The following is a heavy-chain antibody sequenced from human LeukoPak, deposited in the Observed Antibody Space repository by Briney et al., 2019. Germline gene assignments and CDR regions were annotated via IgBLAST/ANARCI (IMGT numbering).Heavy chain of an antibody. CDR2: IYPGDSDT. Sequence: GESLKISCKGSGYSFTSYWIGWVRQMPGKGLEWMGIIYPGDSDTRYSPSFQGQVTISADKSISTAYLQWSSLKASDTAMYYCARPRGHIAAALYYFDYWGQGTLVTVSS. V-gene: IGHV5-51*01. CDR1: GYSFTSYW. D-gene: IGHD6-13*01. CDR3: ARPRGHIAAALYYFDY. J-gene: IGHJ4*02.